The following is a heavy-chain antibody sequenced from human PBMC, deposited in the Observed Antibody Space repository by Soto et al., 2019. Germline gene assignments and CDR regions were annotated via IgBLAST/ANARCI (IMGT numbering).Heavy chain of an antibody. J-gene: IGHJ5*02. CDR2: ISSSSSTI. CDR3: AREYSSSWYDQARFDP. CDR1: GFTFSSYS. V-gene: IGHV3-48*01. Sequence: GGSLRLSCAASGFTFSSYSMNWVRQAPGKGLEWVSYISSSSSTIYYADSVKGRVTISRDNAKNSLYLQMNSLRAEDTAVYYCAREYSSSWYDQARFDPWVQGTLITVSS. D-gene: IGHD6-13*01.